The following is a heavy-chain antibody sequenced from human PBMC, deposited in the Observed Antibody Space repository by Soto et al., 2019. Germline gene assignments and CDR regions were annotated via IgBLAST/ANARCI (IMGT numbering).Heavy chain of an antibody. V-gene: IGHV3-23*01. CDR2: IRHGDGKT. CDR3: VKDWSGDKCPCMDV. Sequence: EVQLLESGGDLVQPGGSLRVSCVASGFTFSNFAMTWVRQAPGEGLEWVSSIRHGDGKTYYADSVKGRFTISRDNSRNTVYLQMNSLRVEDTAVYYCVKDWSGDKCPCMDVWGQGTAVTVSS. J-gene: IGHJ6*02. CDR1: GFTFSNFA. D-gene: IGHD3-3*01.